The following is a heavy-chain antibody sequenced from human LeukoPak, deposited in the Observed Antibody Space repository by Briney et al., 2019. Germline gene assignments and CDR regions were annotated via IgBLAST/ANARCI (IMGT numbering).Heavy chain of an antibody. CDR1: GYSINSGYY. D-gene: IGHD4-23*01. CDR3: ARVGLYGGKLDY. Sequence: SETLSLTCTVSGYSINSGYYWSWIRPPAGKGLEWIGRIYTSGSTDYNPSLKSRVTISIDTSNNQFSLKLTSVTAADTAVYHCARVGLYGGKLDYWGQGTLVTVSS. CDR2: IYTSGST. V-gene: IGHV4-61*02. J-gene: IGHJ4*02.